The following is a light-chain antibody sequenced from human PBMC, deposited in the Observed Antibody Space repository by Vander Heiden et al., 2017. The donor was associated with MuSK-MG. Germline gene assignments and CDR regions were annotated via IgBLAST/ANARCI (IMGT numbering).Light chain of an antibody. CDR2: WAS. J-gene: IGKJ1*01. CDR1: QSVLYSSNNKNY. V-gene: IGKV4-1*01. CDR3: QQYYSTPT. Sequence: DIVMTQSTDSLAVSLGERATINCKSSQSVLYSSNNKNYLGWYQQKPGQAPKLLIYWASTRESGVPDRFSGSGSGTDFTLTISSLQAEDVAVYYCQQYYSTPTFGQGTKVEIK.